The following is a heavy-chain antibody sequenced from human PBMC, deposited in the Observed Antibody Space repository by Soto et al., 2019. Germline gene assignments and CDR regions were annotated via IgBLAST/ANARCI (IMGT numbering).Heavy chain of an antibody. D-gene: IGHD2-2*01. CDR3: ARGRSSTSPYPIGY. V-gene: IGHV4-31*03. CDR2: IYYSGST. CDR1: GGSISSGGYY. J-gene: IGHJ4*01. Sequence: QVQLQESGPGLVKPSQTLSLTCTVSGGSISSGGYYWSWIRQHPGKGLEWIGYIYYSGSTYYNPSLTSRVTISVDTSKNQFSLKLSSVTAADTAVYYCARGRSSTSPYPIGYWGHGTLVTVSS.